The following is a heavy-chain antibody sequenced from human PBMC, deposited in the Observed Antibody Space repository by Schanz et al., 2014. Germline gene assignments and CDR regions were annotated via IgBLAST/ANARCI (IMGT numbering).Heavy chain of an antibody. CDR3: AKDLGVDCGDGCFNWYFDL. J-gene: IGHJ2*01. Sequence: VQLVESGGGVVQPGRSLRLSCAASGFTFSSYAMSWVRQAPGKGLEWVSYVSRSTPDIYYADSVKGRFTMSRDNAKSTLYLQMNSLRAEDTAVYFCAKDLGVDCGDGCFNWYFDLWGRGTLVTVSS. CDR2: VSRSTPDI. V-gene: IGHV3-23*04. D-gene: IGHD2-21*02. CDR1: GFTFSSYA.